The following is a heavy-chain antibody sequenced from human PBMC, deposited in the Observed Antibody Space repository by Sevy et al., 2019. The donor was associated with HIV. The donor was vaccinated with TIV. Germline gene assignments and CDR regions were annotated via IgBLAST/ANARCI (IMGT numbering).Heavy chain of an antibody. D-gene: IGHD6-13*01. V-gene: IGHV3-49*04. Sequence: GGSLRLSCTASGFTFGDYCMSWVRQAPGKGLEWVAFLKSDVYGGTVDHAASVRGRFVISRADSKTIAYLQMNDLKTEDTGVYYCTRWKAAQSIDYWGQGALVTVSS. CDR2: LKSDVYGGTV. J-gene: IGHJ4*02. CDR3: TRWKAAQSIDY. CDR1: GFTFGDYC.